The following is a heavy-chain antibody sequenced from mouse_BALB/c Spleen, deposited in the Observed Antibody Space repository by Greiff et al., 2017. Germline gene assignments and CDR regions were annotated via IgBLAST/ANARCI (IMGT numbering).Heavy chain of an antibody. CDR3: ARQGYYGSSYWYFDV. CDR1: GFTFSSFG. Sequence: EVQLVESGGGLVQPGGSRKLSCAASGFTFSSFGMHWVRQAPEKGLEWVAYISSGGGSTYYPDTVKGRFTISRDNAKNTLYLQMSSLRSEDTAMYYCARQGYYGSSYWYFDVWGAGTTVTVSS. J-gene: IGHJ1*01. D-gene: IGHD1-1*01. V-gene: IGHV5-17*02. CDR2: ISSGGGST.